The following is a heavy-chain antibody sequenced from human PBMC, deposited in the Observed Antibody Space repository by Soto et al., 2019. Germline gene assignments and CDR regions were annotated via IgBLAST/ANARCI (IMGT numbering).Heavy chain of an antibody. CDR2: TYYRSEWSS. J-gene: IGHJ6*02. D-gene: IGHD2-15*01. Sequence: PSQTLSLTCAISGDSVSNNAVTWDWIRQSPSRGLEWLGRTYYRSEWSSNYAGSMRGRITINADTSNNQFSLQLDFMTPEDTALYYCARASALGHCCGGGCSPTNYYFYAMDVWGQGTTVTVSS. CDR1: GDSVSNNAVT. CDR3: ARASALGHCCGGGCSPTNYYFYAMDV. V-gene: IGHV6-1*01.